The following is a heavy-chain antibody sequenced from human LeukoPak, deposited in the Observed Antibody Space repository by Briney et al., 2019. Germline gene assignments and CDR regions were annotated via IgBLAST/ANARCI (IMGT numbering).Heavy chain of an antibody. CDR1: GFTFSDYY. CDR3: ARDGSRDY. J-gene: IGHJ4*02. CDR2: ISGSSSYS. Sequence: GGSLRLSCAASGFTFSDYYMSWIRQAPGKGLEWVSCISGSSSYSNYADSVKGRFTISRDNAKDSLYLQMNSLRADDTAVYYCARDGSRDYWGQGTLVTVSS. V-gene: IGHV3-11*05. D-gene: IGHD2-2*01.